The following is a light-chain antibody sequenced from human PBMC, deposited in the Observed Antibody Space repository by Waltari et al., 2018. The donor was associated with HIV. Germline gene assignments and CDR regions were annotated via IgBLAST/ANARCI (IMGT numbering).Light chain of an antibody. CDR3: SSYTGTNTHVV. V-gene: IGLV2-14*01. CDR1: SSDVGGYNY. CDR2: EVS. Sequence: QSDLTQSASVSGSPGQSITISCTGTSSDVGGYNYVSWYQQHSGKAPKLMIYEVSNRPSGVSNRFSGSKSGNTASLTISGLQAEDEAYYYCSSYTGTNTHVVFGGGTKLTVL. J-gene: IGLJ2*01.